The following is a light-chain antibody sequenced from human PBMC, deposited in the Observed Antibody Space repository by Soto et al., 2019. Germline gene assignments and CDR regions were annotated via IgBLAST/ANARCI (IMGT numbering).Light chain of an antibody. CDR1: SSDVGGYKY. J-gene: IGLJ2*01. CDR2: YVA. Sequence: QSALTQPASVSGSPGQSVTISCTGTSSDVGGYKYVSWYQQHPNRAPKLIIYYVANRPSGVSNRFSGSKSGDTASLTISGLQADDEANYYCSSYTSNDVVFGGGTKLTV. V-gene: IGLV2-14*03. CDR3: SSYTSNDVV.